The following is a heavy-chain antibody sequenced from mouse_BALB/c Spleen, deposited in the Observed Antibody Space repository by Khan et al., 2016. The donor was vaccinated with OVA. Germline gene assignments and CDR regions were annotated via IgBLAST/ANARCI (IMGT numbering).Heavy chain of an antibody. CDR1: GFNIKDTY. D-gene: IGHD2-4*01. V-gene: IGHV14-3*02. J-gene: IGHJ3*01. CDR2: IDPANDNT. Sequence: VQLQQSGAEVVKPGASVKLSCTGSGFNIKDTYIHWVKRRPEQGLEWIGRIDPANDNTKYDPSFQAKATIASDTSSNTAYLQLSSLTSEDTAVYYCASPSMITTGFAYWGQGTLVTVSA. CDR3: ASPSMITTGFAY.